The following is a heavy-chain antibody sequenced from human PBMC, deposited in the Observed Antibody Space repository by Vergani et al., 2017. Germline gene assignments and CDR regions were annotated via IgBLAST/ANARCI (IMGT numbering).Heavy chain of an antibody. D-gene: IGHD4-23*01. CDR1: GVSISSISYY. V-gene: IGHV4-39*07. CDR3: ARGVSYTELTFDY. J-gene: IGHJ4*02. Sequence: QLQLQESGPGLVKPSETLSLTCTVSGVSISSISYYLGWIRQPPGKGLEWIGSIYYSWSTYYNPSLKSRVTISVDTSKNQFSLKLSSVTAADTAVYYCARGVSYTELTFDYWGQGTLVTVSS. CDR2: IYYSWST.